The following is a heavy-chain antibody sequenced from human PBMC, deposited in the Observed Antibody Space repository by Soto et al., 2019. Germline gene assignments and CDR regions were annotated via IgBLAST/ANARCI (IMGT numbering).Heavy chain of an antibody. CDR1: GGTFSSYA. V-gene: IGHV1-69*12. CDR2: IIPIFGTA. J-gene: IGHJ6*02. Sequence: QVQLVQSGAEVKKPGSSVKVSCKASGGTFSSYAISWVRQAPGQGLEWMGGIIPIFGTANYAQKFQGRVTITADESTSPAYMELSSLRSEDTAVYYCAGPGDYYYYYGMDVWGQGTTVTVSS. CDR3: AGPGDYYYYYGMDV.